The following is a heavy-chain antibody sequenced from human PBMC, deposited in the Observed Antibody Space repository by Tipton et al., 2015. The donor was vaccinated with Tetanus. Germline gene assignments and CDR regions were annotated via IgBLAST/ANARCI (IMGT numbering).Heavy chain of an antibody. V-gene: IGHV4-39*02. CDR3: AGDQSGCFPPFDF. CDR1: GASIRGGTFY. J-gene: IGHJ4*02. CDR2: IYESGDT. D-gene: IGHD3-3*01. Sequence: LRLSCTVSGASIRGGTFYWDWIRQPPGKGLEWIGSIYESGDTYYIPSLKSRVTISVDTSKNQFSLNLNSMAAADTGVYYCAGDQSGCFPPFDFWGQGNLVTVSS.